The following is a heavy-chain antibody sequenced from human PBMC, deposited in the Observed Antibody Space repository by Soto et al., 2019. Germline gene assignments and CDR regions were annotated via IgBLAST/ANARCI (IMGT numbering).Heavy chain of an antibody. D-gene: IGHD2-21*02. CDR2: IYWDADE. V-gene: IGHV2-5*02. J-gene: IGHJ4*02. CDR3: ARRLTHPFECFDY. Sequence: QITLKESGPTLVKPTQTLTLTCTFSGFSLSTSGVGVGWIRQPPGKALEWLALIYWDADERYSPSLKSRLTIAKDTSKNPVDLTMPNMDPVDTATYYCARRLTHPFECFDYWGQGIRVTVSS. CDR1: GFSLSTSGVG.